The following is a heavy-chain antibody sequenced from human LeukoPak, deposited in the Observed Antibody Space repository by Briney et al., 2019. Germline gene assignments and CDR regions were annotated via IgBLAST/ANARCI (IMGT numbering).Heavy chain of an antibody. Sequence: SETLSLTCAVSGYSISSGYYWGWIRQPPGKGLEWIGTIYHSGSTYYNPSLKSRVTISVDTSKNQFSLKLSSVTAADTAVYYCARQLWVSSSRYHFDYWGQGTLVTVSS. CDR3: ARQLWVSSSRYHFDY. CDR2: IYHSGST. V-gene: IGHV4-38-2*01. D-gene: IGHD6-13*01. J-gene: IGHJ4*02. CDR1: GYSISSGYY.